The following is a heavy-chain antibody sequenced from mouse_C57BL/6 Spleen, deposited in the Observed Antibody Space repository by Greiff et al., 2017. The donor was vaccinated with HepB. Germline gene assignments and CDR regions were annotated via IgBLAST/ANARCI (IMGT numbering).Heavy chain of an antibody. CDR3: TPEAMDY. J-gene: IGHJ4*01. CDR1: GFTFSDAW. V-gene: IGHV6-6*01. Sequence: EAQRVESGGGLVQPGGSMKLSCAASGFTFSDAWMDWVRQSPEKGLEWVAEIRNKANNHATYYAESVKGRFTISRDDSKSSVDLQMNSLGAEDTGIYYCTPEAMDYWGQGTSVTVSS. CDR2: IRNKANNHAT.